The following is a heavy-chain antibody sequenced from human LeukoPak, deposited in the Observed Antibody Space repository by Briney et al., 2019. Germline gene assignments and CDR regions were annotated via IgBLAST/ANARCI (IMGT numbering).Heavy chain of an antibody. V-gene: IGHV4-61*02. CDR3: ATLRGDYYDSRAFDL. CDR2: IFTSGNT. Sequence: PSETLSLTCTVSGAAISSGTYYWSWIRQPAGKGLEWIGPIFTSGNTDYNPSLKSRVFISIETSKNRFSLTLNSVTAADTAVYYCATLRGDYYDSRAFDLWGQGTMVTVSS. CDR1: GAAISSGTYY. D-gene: IGHD3-22*01. J-gene: IGHJ3*01.